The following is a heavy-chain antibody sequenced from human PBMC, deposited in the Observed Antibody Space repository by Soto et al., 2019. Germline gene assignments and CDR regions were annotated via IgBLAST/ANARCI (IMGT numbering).Heavy chain of an antibody. V-gene: IGHV3-30-3*01. CDR1: GFTFGRYV. J-gene: IGHJ3*01. CDR2: MSYDGGSQ. Sequence: QVQLVESGGGMVQPGRSLRLSCAASGFTFGRYVIHWVRQAPGKGLEWVAAMSYDGGSQYYTDSVKGRFTISRDNSKNTLYLQMSSLRPEDTATYYCARVLVEVTINSAFDFWGQGTIVTVSS. D-gene: IGHD2-15*01. CDR3: ARVLVEVTINSAFDF.